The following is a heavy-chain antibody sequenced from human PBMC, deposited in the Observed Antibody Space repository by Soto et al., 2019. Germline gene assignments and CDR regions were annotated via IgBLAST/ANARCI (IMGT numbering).Heavy chain of an antibody. CDR1: XFIFKNYA. CDR2: ITRDGYNK. Sequence: SLRLSCAGSXFIFKNYALNWVRQAPGKGLEWVASITRDGYNKYYADSVKGRFTISRDNSRDTLSLQMTALTIEDSSVYYCTKSSGGSSSVGMDYWGQGTRVTVSS. D-gene: IGHD6-6*01. V-gene: IGHV3-30*04. J-gene: IGHJ4*02. CDR3: TKSSGGSSSVGMDY.